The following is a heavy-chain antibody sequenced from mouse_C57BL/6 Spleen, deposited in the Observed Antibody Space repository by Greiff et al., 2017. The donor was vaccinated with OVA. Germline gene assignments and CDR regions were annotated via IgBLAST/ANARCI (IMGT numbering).Heavy chain of an antibody. J-gene: IGHJ1*03. CDR3: ASLITRYFDV. D-gene: IGHD1-1*01. CDR1: GYAFTNYL. V-gene: IGHV1-54*01. CDR2: INPGSGGT. Sequence: VKLMESGAELVRPGTSVKVSCKASGYAFTNYLIEWVKQRPGQGLEWIGVINPGSGGTNYNEKFKGKATLTADKSSSTAYMQLSSLTSEDSAVYFCASLITRYFDVWGTGTTVTVSS.